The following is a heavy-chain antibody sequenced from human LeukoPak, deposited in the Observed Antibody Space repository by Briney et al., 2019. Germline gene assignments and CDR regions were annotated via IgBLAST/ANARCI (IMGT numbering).Heavy chain of an antibody. D-gene: IGHD1-1*01. V-gene: IGHV3-33*03. CDR3: VPIGYALFDP. CDR1: GFTFSSYG. Sequence: GGSLRLSCAASGFTFSSYGMHWVRQAPGKGLEWVAVIWYGGSNKYYADSVKDRFTISRDNAKNTLYLQMNSLRVEDSATYYCVPIGYALFDPWGQGTLVTVSS. J-gene: IGHJ5*02. CDR2: IWYGGSNK.